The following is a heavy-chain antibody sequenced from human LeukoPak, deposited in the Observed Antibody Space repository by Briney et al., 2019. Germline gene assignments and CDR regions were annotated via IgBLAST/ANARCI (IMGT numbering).Heavy chain of an antibody. V-gene: IGHV3-48*03. J-gene: IGHJ4*02. Sequence: GGSLRLSCAASGFTFSSYEMNWVRQAPGKGLEWVSYISSSGSTIYYADSVKGRFTISRDNAKNSLYLQMNSLRAEDTAVYYCARWGKYSGYEKHDYWGQGTLVTVSS. CDR1: GFTFSSYE. CDR2: ISSSGSTI. D-gene: IGHD5-12*01. CDR3: ARWGKYSGYEKHDY.